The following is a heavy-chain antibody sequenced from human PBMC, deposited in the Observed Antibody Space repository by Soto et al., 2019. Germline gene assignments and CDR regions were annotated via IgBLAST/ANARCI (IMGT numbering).Heavy chain of an antibody. V-gene: IGHV1-69*06. CDR2: VNPLFSAT. CDR1: GGDFKNFA. D-gene: IGHD2-21*01. CDR3: ARYSIAVIAAQGHFYAMDV. J-gene: IGHJ6*04. Sequence: QEILVQSGAEVRKPGSSVKLSCQTSGGDFKNFAINWLRQAPGQGPEWLGSVNPLFSATYCSPEVQDRLTIIAARSTGASYMELWSLRFDDAATYYWARYSIAVIAAQGHFYAMDVWGKGTTVTVSS.